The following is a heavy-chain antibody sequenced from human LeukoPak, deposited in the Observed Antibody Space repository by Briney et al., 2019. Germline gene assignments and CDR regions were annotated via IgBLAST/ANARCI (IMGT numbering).Heavy chain of an antibody. J-gene: IGHJ3*02. D-gene: IGHD1-14*01. CDR1: GGTFSSYA. CDR2: IIPIFGTA. CDR3: GRGGGGTEHLNDAFDI. Sequence: GSSVKVSCKASGGTFSSYAISWVRQAPGQGLEWMGGIIPIFGTANYAQKFQGRVTITADESTSTAYMELSSLRSEDTAVYYCGRGGGGTEHLNDAFDIWGQGTMVTVSS. V-gene: IGHV1-69*01.